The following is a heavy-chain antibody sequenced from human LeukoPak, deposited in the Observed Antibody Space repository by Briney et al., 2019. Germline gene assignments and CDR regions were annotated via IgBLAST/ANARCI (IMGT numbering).Heavy chain of an antibody. Sequence: GGSLRLSCAASGFTVSRNYMSWARLAPGKGLEWVSIITSAGSTHYATSVKGRFTISRDNSKNTVYLQMSSLRAEDTAVYYCATRGLSGYYYGMDVWGQGTTVTVSS. D-gene: IGHD3/OR15-3a*01. CDR3: ATRGLSGYYYGMDV. V-gene: IGHV3-66*01. CDR1: GFTVSRNY. CDR2: ITSAGST. J-gene: IGHJ6*02.